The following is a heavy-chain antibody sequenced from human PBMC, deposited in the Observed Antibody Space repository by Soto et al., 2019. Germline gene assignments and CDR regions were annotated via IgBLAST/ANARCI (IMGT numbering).Heavy chain of an antibody. J-gene: IGHJ5*02. Sequence: GGSLRLSCAASGFTFSSYAMSWVRQAPGKGLEWVSAISGSGGSTYYADSVKGRFTISRDNSKNTLYLQMNSLRAEDTAVYYCAKGSLYSSSSGGNWFDPWGQGTLVTVSS. CDR2: ISGSGGST. V-gene: IGHV3-23*01. CDR1: GFTFSSYA. D-gene: IGHD6-6*01. CDR3: AKGSLYSSSSGGNWFDP.